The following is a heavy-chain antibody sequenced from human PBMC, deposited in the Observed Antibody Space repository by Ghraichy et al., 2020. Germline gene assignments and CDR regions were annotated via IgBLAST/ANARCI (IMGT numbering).Heavy chain of an antibody. CDR3: AKDLGGLFSSSWDYGMDV. V-gene: IGHV3-23*01. CDR1: GFTFSSYA. CDR2: ISGSGGST. J-gene: IGHJ6*02. Sequence: GGSLRLSCAASGFTFSSYAMSWVRQAPGKGLEWVSAISGSGGSTYYADSVKGRFTISRDNSKNTLYLQMNSLRAEDTAVYYCAKDLGGLFSSSWDYGMDVWGQGTTVTVSS. D-gene: IGHD6-13*01.